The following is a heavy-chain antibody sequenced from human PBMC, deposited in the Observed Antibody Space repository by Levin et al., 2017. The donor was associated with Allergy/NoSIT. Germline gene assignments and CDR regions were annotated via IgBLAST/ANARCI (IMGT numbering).Heavy chain of an antibody. J-gene: IGHJ4*02. CDR2: ISGYSGNT. V-gene: IGHV1-18*01. D-gene: IGHD3-22*01. Sequence: ASVKVSCKASVFTFTTYGIIWVRQAPGQGLEWMGWISGYSGNTDYAQKFQGRVSMTTDTSTSTAYMELRNLRSDDTAVYYCARVSYFESSGYYYPWGQGTQVTVSS. CDR1: VFTFTTYG. CDR3: ARVSYFESSGYYYP.